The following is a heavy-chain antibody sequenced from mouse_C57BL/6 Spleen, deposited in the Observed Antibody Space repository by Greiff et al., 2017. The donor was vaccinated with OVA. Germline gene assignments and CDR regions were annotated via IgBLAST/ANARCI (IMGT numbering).Heavy chain of an antibody. CDR1: GFSLTSYG. Sequence: VQLQESGPGLVQPSQSLSITCTVSGFSLTSYGVHWVRQSPGKGLEWLGVIWSGGSTDYNAAFISSLSISKDNSRSQVFYTMSSMQADDTAKYYCGRNFRRDYYAMDYWGQGTSVTVSS. V-gene: IGHV2-2*01. CDR2: IWSGGST. CDR3: GRNFRRDYYAMDY. J-gene: IGHJ4*01.